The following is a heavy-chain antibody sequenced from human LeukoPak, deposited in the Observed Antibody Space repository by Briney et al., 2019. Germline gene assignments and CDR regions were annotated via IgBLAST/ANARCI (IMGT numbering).Heavy chain of an antibody. CDR1: GYTFTSYY. Sequence: ASVKVSCKASGYTFTSYYMHWVRQAPGQGLEWMGIDNPSGGSTSYAQKFQGRVTMTRDTSTSTVYMELSSLRSEDTAVYYCARDSAVAGTNDAFDIWGQGTMVTVSS. CDR3: ARDSAVAGTNDAFDI. CDR2: DNPSGGST. J-gene: IGHJ3*02. V-gene: IGHV1-46*01. D-gene: IGHD6-19*01.